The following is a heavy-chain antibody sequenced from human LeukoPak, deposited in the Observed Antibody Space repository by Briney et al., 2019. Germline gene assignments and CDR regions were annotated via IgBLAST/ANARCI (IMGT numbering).Heavy chain of an antibody. J-gene: IGHJ5*02. CDR3: ARERMTPVFDP. CDR2: IIPIFGTA. CDR1: GGTFSSYA. D-gene: IGHD2-15*01. V-gene: IGHV1-69*06. Sequence: ASVKVSCKASGGTFSSYAISWVRQAPGQGLEGMGGIIPIFGTANYAQKFQGRVTITADKSTSTAYMELSSLRSEDTAVYYCARERMTPVFDPWGQGTLVTVSS.